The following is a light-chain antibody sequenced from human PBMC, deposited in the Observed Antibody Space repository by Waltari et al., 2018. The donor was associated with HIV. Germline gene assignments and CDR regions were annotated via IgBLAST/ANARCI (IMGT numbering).Light chain of an antibody. V-gene: IGLV3-19*01. CDR1: SLRSYY. CDR3: NSRDSSGNSYV. Sequence: SSELTQDPAVSVALGQTIRITCQGDSLRSYYARWYQQKPGQAPLLVIYKKNNRPSGIPDRFSAASSGDTASWTITGAQAEDEADYYCNSRDSSGNSYVFGTGTKVTV. J-gene: IGLJ1*01. CDR2: KKN.